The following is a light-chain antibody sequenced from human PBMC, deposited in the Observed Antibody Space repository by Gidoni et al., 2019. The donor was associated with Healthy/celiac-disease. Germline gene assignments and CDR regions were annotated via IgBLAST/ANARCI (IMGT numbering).Light chain of an antibody. CDR1: QSISSY. CDR3: QQSYSTWMMYT. CDR2: AAS. Sequence: DIQMTQSPSSLSASVGDRVTITCRASQSISSYLNWYQQKPGKAPKLLIYAASSLQSGVPSRFSGSGSGTDFTLTISSLQPEDFATYYCQQSYSTWMMYTFGQGTKLEIK. V-gene: IGKV1-39*01. J-gene: IGKJ2*01.